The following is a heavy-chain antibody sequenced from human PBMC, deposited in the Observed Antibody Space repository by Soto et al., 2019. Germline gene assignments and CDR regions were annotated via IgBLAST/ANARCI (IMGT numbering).Heavy chain of an antibody. CDR2: IYYSGST. V-gene: IGHV4-39*01. CDR1: GGSISSSSYY. CDR3: ARHGYYGSGSRGLCDY. Sequence: SETLSLTCTVSGGSISSSSYYWGWIRQPPGKGLEWIGSIYYSGSTYYIPSLKSRVTISVDTSKNQFSLKLSSVTAADTAVYYCARHGYYGSGSRGLCDYWGQGTLVTVSS. J-gene: IGHJ4*02. D-gene: IGHD3-10*01.